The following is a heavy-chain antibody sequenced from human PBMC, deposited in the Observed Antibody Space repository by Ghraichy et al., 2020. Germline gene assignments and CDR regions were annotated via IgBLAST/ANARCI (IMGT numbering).Heavy chain of an antibody. CDR2: ITDSGSSK. D-gene: IGHD6-19*01. CDR1: GFTFSSDS. J-gene: IGHJ4*02. Sequence: GGSLRLSCAASGFTFSSDSMSWVRQAPGKGLEWLSVITDSGSSKYYADSVKGRFTISRDNSKNTLYLQMNSLRDEDTAIYYCAKDPPANSSGRHYWGQGSLVTVSS. CDR3: AKDPPANSSGRHY. V-gene: IGHV3-23*01.